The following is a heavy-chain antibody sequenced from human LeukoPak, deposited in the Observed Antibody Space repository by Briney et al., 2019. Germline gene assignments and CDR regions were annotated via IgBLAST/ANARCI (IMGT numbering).Heavy chain of an antibody. J-gene: IGHJ6*02. CDR2: INLKIGGT. CDR1: GYTFTDYY. Sequence: ASVKVSCKASGYTFTDYYFHWVRQAPGQGLEWMGWINLKIGGTNYAQKFQGRVTMTRDTSISTAYLELSRLKSDDTAVYYCASGRRGGYGLDVWDQGTTVTVSS. V-gene: IGHV1-2*02. CDR3: ASGRRGGYGLDV. D-gene: IGHD3-16*01.